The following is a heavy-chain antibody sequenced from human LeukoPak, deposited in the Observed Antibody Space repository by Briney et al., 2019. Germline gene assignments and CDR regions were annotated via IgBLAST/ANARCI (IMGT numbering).Heavy chain of an antibody. CDR3: ERGYCSGGSCYREYYFDY. Sequence: SETLSLTCTVSGGSISSSSYYWGWIRQPPGKGLEWIGRIYYSGSTYYNPSLKSRVTISVDTSKNQFSLKLSSVTAADTAVYYCERGYCSGGSCYREYYFDYWGQGTLVTVSS. V-gene: IGHV4-39*01. J-gene: IGHJ4*02. CDR1: GGSISSSSYY. D-gene: IGHD2-15*01. CDR2: IYYSGST.